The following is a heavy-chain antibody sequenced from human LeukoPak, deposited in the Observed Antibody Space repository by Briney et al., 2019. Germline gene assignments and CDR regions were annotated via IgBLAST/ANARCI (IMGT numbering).Heavy chain of an antibody. CDR2: IYYSGST. CDR1: GGSIRGSNYF. Sequence: WETLSLTCTVSGGSIRGSNYFSGWIRQPPGKCLEWTGTIYYSGSTYYSPSLKSRVTISVDTSKNQFSLKLSSVPAADTAVYYCARQALSGEPIWGQGTMVTVSS. J-gene: IGHJ3*02. V-gene: IGHV4-39*01. D-gene: IGHD1-14*01. CDR3: ARQALSGEPI.